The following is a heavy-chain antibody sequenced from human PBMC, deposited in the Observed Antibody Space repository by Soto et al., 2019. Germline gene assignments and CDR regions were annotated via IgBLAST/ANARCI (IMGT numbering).Heavy chain of an antibody. V-gene: IGHV4-30-2*01. Sequence: PSETLSLTCAVSGGSISSGGYSWNWIRQPPGKGLEWIGYIYHSGSTYYNPSLKSRVTISVDKSNNQFSLKLSSVTAADTAVYYGARYSLHGYYFEAWGQGTLVTVAS. D-gene: IGHD3-22*01. J-gene: IGHJ4*02. CDR3: ARYSLHGYYFEA. CDR1: GGSISSGGYS. CDR2: IYHSGST.